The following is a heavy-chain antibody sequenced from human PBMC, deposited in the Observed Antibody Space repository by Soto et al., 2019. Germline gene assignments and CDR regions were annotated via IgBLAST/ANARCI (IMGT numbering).Heavy chain of an antibody. D-gene: IGHD3-3*01. CDR2: ISSSSSTI. CDR1: GFTFSSYS. J-gene: IGHJ6*02. V-gene: IGHV3-48*01. Sequence: GGSLRLSCAASGFTFSSYSMNWVRQAPGKGLEWVSYISSSSSTIHYSDSVKGRFTISRDNSKNTLYLQMNSLRAEDTAVYYCARETYYDFWSGPYYGMDVWGQGTTVTVSS. CDR3: ARETYYDFWSGPYYGMDV.